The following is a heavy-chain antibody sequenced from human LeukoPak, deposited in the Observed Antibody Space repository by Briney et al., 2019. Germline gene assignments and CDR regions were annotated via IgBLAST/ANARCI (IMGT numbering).Heavy chain of an antibody. CDR2: ISYDGGNK. D-gene: IGHD6-19*01. J-gene: IGHJ4*02. Sequence: GRSLRLSCAASGFTFSSYAMHWVRQAPGKGLEWVAVISYDGGNKYYADSVKGQFTISRDNSKNTLYLQMNSLRAEDTAVYYCARDGLALDYWGQGTLVTVSS. CDR1: GFTFSSYA. V-gene: IGHV3-30*04. CDR3: ARDGLALDY.